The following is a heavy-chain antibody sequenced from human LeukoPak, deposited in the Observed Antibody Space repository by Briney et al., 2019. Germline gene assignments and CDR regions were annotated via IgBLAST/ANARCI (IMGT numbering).Heavy chain of an antibody. Sequence: PSETLSFTCTVSGGSISSYYWIWIRQPPGKGLEWMGYIYYSGSTNYHPSLKSRVTMSVDMSTRQISLKLSSVTAADTAVYYCARAVGGDGSGSLWGPGTLVTVSS. V-gene: IGHV4-59*01. D-gene: IGHD3-10*01. CDR2: IYYSGST. CDR1: GGSISSYY. CDR3: ARAVGGDGSGSL. J-gene: IGHJ4*02.